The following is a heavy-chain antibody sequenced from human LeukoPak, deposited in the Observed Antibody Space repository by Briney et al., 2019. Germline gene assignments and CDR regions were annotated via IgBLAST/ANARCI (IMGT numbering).Heavy chain of an antibody. J-gene: IGHJ6*02. CDR1: GYTFTSYD. CDR2: MNPNSGNT. V-gene: IGHV1-8*01. CDR3: ARGRTVTTIWYYYYGMDV. Sequence: ASVKVSCKASGYTFTSYDINWVRQATGQGLEWMGWMNPNSGNTGYAQKFQGRVTMTRNTFISTAYMELSSLRSEDTAVYYCARGRTVTTIWYYYYGMDVWGQGTTVTVSS. D-gene: IGHD4-17*01.